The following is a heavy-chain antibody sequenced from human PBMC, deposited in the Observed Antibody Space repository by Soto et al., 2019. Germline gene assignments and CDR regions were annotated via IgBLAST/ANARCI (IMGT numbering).Heavy chain of an antibody. D-gene: IGHD3-3*01. V-gene: IGHV3-30-3*01. CDR1: GFTFSSYA. CDR3: ARDGRVPTYDFWSGYGSNGMDV. J-gene: IGHJ6*02. Sequence: GGSLRLSCAASGFTFSSYAMHWVRQAPGKGLEWVAVISYDGSNKYYADSVKGRFTISRDNSKNTLYLQMNSLRAEDTAVYYCARDGRVPTYDFWSGYGSNGMDVWGQGTTVTVSS. CDR2: ISYDGSNK.